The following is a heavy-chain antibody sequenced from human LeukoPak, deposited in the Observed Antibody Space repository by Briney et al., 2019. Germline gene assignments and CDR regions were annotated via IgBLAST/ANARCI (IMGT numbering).Heavy chain of an antibody. CDR2: IYISGNT. J-gene: IGHJ4*02. V-gene: IGHV4-4*07. CDR1: GGSISSYD. D-gene: IGHD3-10*01. Sequence: SETLSLTCTVSGGSISSYDWSWIRQPAGKGLEWIGRIYISGNTYYNSSLKSRVTMSVDTSKNQFSLKLSSVSAADTAVYYCAREIYGSGSYYFDYWGQGTLVTVSS. CDR3: AREIYGSGSYYFDY.